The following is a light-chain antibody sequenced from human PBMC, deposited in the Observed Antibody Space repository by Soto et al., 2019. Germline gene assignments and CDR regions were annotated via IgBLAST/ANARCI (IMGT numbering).Light chain of an antibody. CDR3: QQYNNWPPEWT. J-gene: IGKJ1*01. CDR1: QSVSSN. V-gene: IGKV3-15*01. CDR2: GAS. Sequence: EIVMTQSPATLSVSPGESATPSCRASQSVSSNLAWYQQKPGQAPRLLIYGASTRATGIPARFSGSGSGTEFTLTISSLQSEDFAVYYCQQYNNWPPEWTFGQGTKVEIK.